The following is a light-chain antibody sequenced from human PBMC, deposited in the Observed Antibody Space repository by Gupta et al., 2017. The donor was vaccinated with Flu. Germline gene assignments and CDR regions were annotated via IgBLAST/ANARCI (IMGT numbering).Light chain of an antibody. V-gene: IGLV2-14*02. J-gene: IGLJ3*02. CDR1: ASD. Sequence: SVSWSPGQSTTISGTGTASDVSWYQQHPGKAPKLLIYEGSKRPSGISNRFSGSKSGNTASLTITRLQEEDEADYYCSTTSSSHVFGGGTKVTVL. CDR3: STTSSSHV. CDR2: EGS.